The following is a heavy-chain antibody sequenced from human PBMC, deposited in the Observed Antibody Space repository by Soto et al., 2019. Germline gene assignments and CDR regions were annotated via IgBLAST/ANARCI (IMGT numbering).Heavy chain of an antibody. V-gene: IGHV3-21*01. CDR1: GFTFSSYS. Sequence: EVQLVESGGGLVKPGGSPRLSCAASGFTFSSYSMNWVRQAPGKGLEWVSSISSSSSYIYYADSVKGRFTISRDNAKNSLYLQMNSLRAEDTAVYYCARDGGSSSWYGMDVWGQGTTVTVSS. J-gene: IGHJ6*02. CDR2: ISSSSSYI. D-gene: IGHD6-13*01. CDR3: ARDGGSSSWYGMDV.